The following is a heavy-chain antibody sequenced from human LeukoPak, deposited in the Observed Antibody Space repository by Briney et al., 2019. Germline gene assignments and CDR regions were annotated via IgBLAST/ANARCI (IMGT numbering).Heavy chain of an antibody. D-gene: IGHD3-22*01. Sequence: GGSLRLSCAASGFTFSTFWMSWLRQAPGKGLEWVANIQQDGSEKYYVDSVKGRFTISRDNAKNSLYLQMNSLRAEDTAVYYCAREDSSGSGEDYWGQGTLVTVSS. J-gene: IGHJ4*02. CDR1: GFTFSTFW. V-gene: IGHV3-7*01. CDR3: AREDSSGSGEDY. CDR2: IQQDGSEK.